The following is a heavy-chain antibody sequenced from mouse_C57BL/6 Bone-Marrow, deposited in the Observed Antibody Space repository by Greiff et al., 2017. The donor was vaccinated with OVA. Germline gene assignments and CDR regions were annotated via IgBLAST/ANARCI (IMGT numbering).Heavy chain of an antibody. CDR3: AAAQATPNYAMDY. CDR1: GYSFTSYY. Sequence: VQLVESGPELVKPGASVKISCKASGYSFTSYYIHWVKQRPGQGLEWIGWIYPGSGNTKYNEKFKGKATLTADTSSSTAYMQLSSLTSEDSAVYYCAAAQATPNYAMDYWGQGTSVTVSS. D-gene: IGHD3-2*02. V-gene: IGHV1-66*01. CDR2: IYPGSGNT. J-gene: IGHJ4*01.